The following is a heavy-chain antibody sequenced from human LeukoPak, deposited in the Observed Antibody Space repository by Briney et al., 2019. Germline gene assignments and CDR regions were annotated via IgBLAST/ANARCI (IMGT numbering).Heavy chain of an antibody. D-gene: IGHD5-24*01. Sequence: SETLSLTCIVSGGSMSGYYWSWIRQPPGKGLEWIGHTFSSGATTYNPSLKSRVTIPVDTSRSQFSLHLSSVTAADTAVYYCARRSRDGYFLDSWGQGTLVTVSS. J-gene: IGHJ4*02. CDR2: TFSSGAT. CDR1: GGSMSGYY. CDR3: ARRSRDGYFLDS. V-gene: IGHV4-4*09.